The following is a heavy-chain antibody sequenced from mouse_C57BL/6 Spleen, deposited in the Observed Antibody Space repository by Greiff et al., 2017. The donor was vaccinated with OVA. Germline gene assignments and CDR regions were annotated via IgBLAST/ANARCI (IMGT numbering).Heavy chain of an antibody. CDR1: GFTFNTYA. J-gene: IGHJ2*01. Sequence: DVHLVESGGGLVQPKGSLKLSCAASGFTFNTYAMHWVRQAPGKGLEWVARLRSKSSNYATYYADSVKDRFTISRDDSQSMLYLQINNLKTEDTAMYYCVREYYGSTLFDYWGQGTTLTVSS. V-gene: IGHV10-3*01. CDR2: LRSKSSNYAT. CDR3: VREYYGSTLFDY. D-gene: IGHD1-1*01.